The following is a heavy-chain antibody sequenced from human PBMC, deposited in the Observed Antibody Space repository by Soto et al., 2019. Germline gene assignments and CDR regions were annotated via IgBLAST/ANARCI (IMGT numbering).Heavy chain of an antibody. Sequence: GGSLRLSCAASGFTFSSYAMSWVRQAPGKGLEWVSAISGSGGSTYYADSVKGRLTISRDNSKNTLYLQMNSLRAEDTAVYYCAKFDTLIAAAGHDYWGQGTLVTVSS. J-gene: IGHJ4*02. CDR3: AKFDTLIAAAGHDY. D-gene: IGHD6-13*01. CDR2: ISGSGGST. V-gene: IGHV3-23*01. CDR1: GFTFSSYA.